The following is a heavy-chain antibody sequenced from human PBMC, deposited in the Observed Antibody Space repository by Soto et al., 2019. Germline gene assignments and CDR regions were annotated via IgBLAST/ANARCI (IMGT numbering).Heavy chain of an antibody. J-gene: IGHJ4*02. D-gene: IGHD4-17*01. V-gene: IGHV4-31*02. CDR3: ARVTWTTVTSEFDY. CDR2: IYYSGST. CDR1: GGSISSGGYY. Sequence: SETLSLTCTVSGGSISSGGYYWSWIRQHPGKGLEWIGYIYYSGSTYYNPSLKSRVTISVDTSKNQFSLKLSSVTAADTAVYYCARVTWTTVTSEFDYWGQGTLVNVAS.